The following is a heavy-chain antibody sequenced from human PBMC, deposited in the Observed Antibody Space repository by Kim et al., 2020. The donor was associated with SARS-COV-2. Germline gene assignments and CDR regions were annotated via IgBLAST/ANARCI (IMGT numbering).Heavy chain of an antibody. J-gene: IGHJ6*03. Sequence: SETLSLTCAVYGGSFSGYYWSWIRQPPGKGLEWIGEINHSGSTNYNPSLKSRVTISVDTSKNQFSPKLSSVTAADTAVYYCARGRGVRRAARPLTGGYYMDVWGKGTTVTVSS. V-gene: IGHV4-34*01. CDR3: ARGRGVRRAARPLTGGYYMDV. CDR1: GGSFSGYY. D-gene: IGHD6-6*01. CDR2: INHSGST.